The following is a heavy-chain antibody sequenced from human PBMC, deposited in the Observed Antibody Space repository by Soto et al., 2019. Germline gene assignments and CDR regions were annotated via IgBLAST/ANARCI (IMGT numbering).Heavy chain of an antibody. CDR3: TSGGGSYSPFDY. CDR1: GFTLSDHY. D-gene: IGHD1-26*01. J-gene: IGHJ4*02. V-gene: IGHV3-72*01. CDR2: IRNKANSYTT. Sequence: GGSLRLSCAASGFTLSDHYMDWVRQAPGKGLEWVGRIRNKANSYTTEYAASVKGRFTISRDDSKNSLYLQMNSLKTEDTAVYYCTSGGGSYSPFDYWGQGTLVTVSS.